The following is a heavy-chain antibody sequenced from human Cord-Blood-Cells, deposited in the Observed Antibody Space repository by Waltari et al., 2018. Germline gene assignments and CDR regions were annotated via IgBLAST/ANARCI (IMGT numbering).Heavy chain of an antibody. V-gene: IGHV4-34*01. J-gene: IGHJ3*02. CDR2: INHSGST. CDR1: GGSFSGYY. D-gene: IGHD7-27*01. CDR3: ARVLTGDAFDI. Sequence: QVQLQQWGAGLLKPSETLSLTCAVYGGSFSGYYWSWIRQPPGKGLEWIGEINHSGSTNYNPSLKSRVTISVDTSKNQFSLKLSSVTAADTAVYYCARVLTGDAFDIWGQGTMVTVSS.